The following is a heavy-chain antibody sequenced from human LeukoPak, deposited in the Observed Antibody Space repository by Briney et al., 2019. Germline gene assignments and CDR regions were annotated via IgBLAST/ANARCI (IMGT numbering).Heavy chain of an antibody. D-gene: IGHD2-21*01. CDR2: VYPGDSDT. V-gene: IGHV5-51*01. J-gene: IGHJ4*02. Sequence: GESLKISCKGSGYNFTNYWIGWVRQIPAKGLEWMGIVYPGDSDTRYSPSFQGQVTISADKSISTAYLHWSSLKASDSAMYYCTRRGGGVSYDYWGQGTLVTVSS. CDR3: TRRGGGVSYDY. CDR1: GYNFTNYW.